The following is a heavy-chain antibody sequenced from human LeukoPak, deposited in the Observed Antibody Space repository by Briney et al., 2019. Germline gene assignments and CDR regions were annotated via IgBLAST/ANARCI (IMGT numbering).Heavy chain of an antibody. D-gene: IGHD4-17*01. CDR2: INRDGTKT. V-gene: IGHV3-74*01. J-gene: IGHJ6*02. CDR1: GITVSSHY. Sequence: GGSLRLSCAASGITVSSHYMTWVRQAPGKGLVWVSRINRDGTKTTYADSVKGRFTISRDNAKNTLYLQMNSLRAEDTALYYCARVGSPLYGDYVRDYYGMDVWGQGTTVTVSS. CDR3: ARVGSPLYGDYVRDYYGMDV.